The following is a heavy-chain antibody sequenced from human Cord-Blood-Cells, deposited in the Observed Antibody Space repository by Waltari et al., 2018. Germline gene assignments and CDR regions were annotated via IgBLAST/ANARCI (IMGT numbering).Heavy chain of an antibody. V-gene: IGHV1-2*05. CDR2: ITPNRGGT. Sequence: QVQLVQSGAEVKKPGASVKVSCKASGYTFTGYYMHWVRQAPGQGLERMGRITPNRGGTNYVQKFKGRVTMTRDTSISTAYMEMSRQRSDDTDVYYCAKSTRLFSWVPDYWGQGTLVTVSS. CDR1: GYTFTGYY. D-gene: IGHD1-1*01. J-gene: IGHJ4*02. CDR3: AKSTRLFSWVPDY.